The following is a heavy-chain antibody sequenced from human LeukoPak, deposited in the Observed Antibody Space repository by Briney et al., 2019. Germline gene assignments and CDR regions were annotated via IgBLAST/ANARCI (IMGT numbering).Heavy chain of an antibody. D-gene: IGHD6-19*01. V-gene: IGHV3-7*01. CDR2: IKQDGSEK. J-gene: IGHJ5*01. CDR3: AREFRSGYNSRWFDY. Sequence: GGSLRLSCAASGFTFSSYWVSWVRQAPGKGLEWVANIKQDGSEKWYVDSVKGRFTISRDNAKNSLHLQMNSLRVEDTAVYYCAREFRSGYNSRWFDYWGQGTLVTVSS. CDR1: GFTFSSYW.